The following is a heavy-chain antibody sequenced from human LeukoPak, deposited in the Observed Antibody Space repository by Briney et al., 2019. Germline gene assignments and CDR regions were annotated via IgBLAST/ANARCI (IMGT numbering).Heavy chain of an antibody. J-gene: IGHJ4*02. D-gene: IGHD2-21*01. CDR2: ISDTYGTT. CDR1: GFIFTNFA. Sequence: PGGSLRLSCAASGFIFTNFAMTWVRQAPGKGLEWVSSISDTYGTTYYTDSVKGRCTTSRDNSKNTVYLQLNNLRAEDTAVYFCVRHDSFIPFWGQGTLVTVSS. V-gene: IGHV3-23*01. CDR3: VRHDSFIPF.